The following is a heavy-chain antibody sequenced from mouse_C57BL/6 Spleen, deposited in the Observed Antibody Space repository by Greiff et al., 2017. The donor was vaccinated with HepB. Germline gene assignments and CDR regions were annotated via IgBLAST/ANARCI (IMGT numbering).Heavy chain of an antibody. V-gene: IGHV1-26*01. D-gene: IGHD1-3*01. CDR2: INPNNGGT. Sequence: QLQQSGPELVKPGASVKISCKASGYTFTDYYMNWVKQSHGKSLEWIGDINPNNGGTSYNQKFKGKATLTVDKSSSTAYMELRSLTSEDSAVYYCARDKDAMDYWGQGTSVTVSS. CDR1: GYTFTDYY. CDR3: ARDKDAMDY. J-gene: IGHJ4*01.